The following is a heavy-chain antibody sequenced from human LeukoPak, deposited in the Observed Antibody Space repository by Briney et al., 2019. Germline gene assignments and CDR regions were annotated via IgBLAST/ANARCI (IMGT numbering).Heavy chain of an antibody. CDR1: GFTFSSYA. V-gene: IGHV3-30*02. CDR3: AKDWVFHG. D-gene: IGHD2-8*01. Sequence: GGSPRPPGAASGFTFSSYAMSWVRQAPGKGLEWVAFIRYEGNNKYYADSVKGRFTVSRDNSKNTLYLQMNSLRAEDTAVYYCAKDWVFHGCGEGTLVTVSS. J-gene: IGHJ4*02. CDR2: IRYEGNNK.